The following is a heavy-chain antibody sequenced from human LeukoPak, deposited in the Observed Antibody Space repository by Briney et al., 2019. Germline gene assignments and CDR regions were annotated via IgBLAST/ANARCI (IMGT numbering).Heavy chain of an antibody. CDR2: IIPIFGTA. J-gene: IGHJ4*02. Sequence: SVKVSCKASGGTFISYAISWVRQAPGQGLEWMGGIIPIFGTANYAQKFQGRDTITADESTSTAYMELSSLRSEDTAVYYCAREVEGLLYAFDYWGQGTLVTVSS. CDR3: AREVEGLLYAFDY. D-gene: IGHD3-3*01. CDR1: GGTFISYA. V-gene: IGHV1-69*13.